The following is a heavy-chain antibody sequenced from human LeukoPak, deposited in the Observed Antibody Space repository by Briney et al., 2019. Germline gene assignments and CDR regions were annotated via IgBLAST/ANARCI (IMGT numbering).Heavy chain of an antibody. CDR2: INSDGSST. V-gene: IGHV3-74*03. Sequence: GGSLRLSCVASRFTFSSYWMHWVRQAPGKGLVWVSRINSDGSSTTCADSVKGRFPLSRDNAENTLYLQMNSLRAEDTAVYCCAALDHGHDYWGQGTLVTVSS. J-gene: IGHJ4*02. CDR3: AALDHGHDY. CDR1: RFTFSSYW.